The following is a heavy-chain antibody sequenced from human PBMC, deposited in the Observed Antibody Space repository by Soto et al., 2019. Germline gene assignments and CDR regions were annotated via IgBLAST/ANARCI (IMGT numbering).Heavy chain of an antibody. D-gene: IGHD5-12*01. V-gene: IGHV1-69*13. CDR3: ARVAGYIGYDIGYYYYYGMDV. CDR1: GGTFSSYA. J-gene: IGHJ6*02. Sequence: SVKVSCKASGGTFSSYAISWVRQAPGQGLEWMGGIIPIFGTANYAQKFQGRVTITADESTSTAYMELSSLRSEDTAVDYCARVAGYIGYDIGYYYYYGMDVWGQGTTVTVSS. CDR2: IIPIFGTA.